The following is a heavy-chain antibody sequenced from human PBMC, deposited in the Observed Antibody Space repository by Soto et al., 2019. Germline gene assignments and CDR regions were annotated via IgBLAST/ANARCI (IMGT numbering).Heavy chain of an antibody. CDR2: MNPNTGDT. J-gene: IGHJ5*02. D-gene: IGHD1-1*01. V-gene: IGHV1-8*01. Sequence: QEQLVQSGAEVKRPGASVRVSCKSFGYTFTTYDINWVRQVTGQRLEWMGWMNPNTGDTGYAQELHGRVTMTRNIGIDTAYMDLSSLKSDDTAVYYCARGLGGYGTTNTWGQGTLVIGSS. CDR3: ARGLGGYGTTNT. CDR1: GYTFTTYD.